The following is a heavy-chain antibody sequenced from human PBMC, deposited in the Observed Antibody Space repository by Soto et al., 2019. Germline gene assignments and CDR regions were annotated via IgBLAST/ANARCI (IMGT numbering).Heavy chain of an antibody. J-gene: IGHJ6*03. CDR1: GYTFTSYD. D-gene: IGHD2-15*01. Sequence: ASVKVSCKASGYTFTSYDINWVRQATGQGLEWMGWMNPNSGNTGYAQKFQGRVTMTRNTSISTAYMELSSLRSEDTAVYYCARWAWVAANYYYYYYMDVWGKGTTVTVS. CDR3: ARWAWVAANYYYYYYMDV. V-gene: IGHV1-8*01. CDR2: MNPNSGNT.